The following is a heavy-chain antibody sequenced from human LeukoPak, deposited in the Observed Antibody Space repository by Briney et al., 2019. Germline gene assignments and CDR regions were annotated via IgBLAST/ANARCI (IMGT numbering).Heavy chain of an antibody. V-gene: IGHV4-39*01. CDR1: GGSISSSSYY. CDR3: TRGIVVVPAAMFAGHTPPRNNWFDP. J-gene: IGHJ5*02. Sequence: SETLSLTCTVSGGSISSSSYYWGWIRQSPGKGLEWIGNIYYDGTTYYNPSLKSRVTISVDTSKNQFSLKLSSVTAADTAVYYCTRGIVVVPAAMFAGHTPPRNNWFDPWGQGTLVTVSS. D-gene: IGHD2-2*01. CDR2: IYYDGTT.